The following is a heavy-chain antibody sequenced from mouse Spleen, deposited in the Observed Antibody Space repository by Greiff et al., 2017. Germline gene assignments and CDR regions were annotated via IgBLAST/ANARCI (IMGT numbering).Heavy chain of an antibody. CDR3: ARKGTTVRGDY. J-gene: IGHJ2*01. CDR1: GYTFTSYG. D-gene: IGHD1-1*01. Sequence: VKLQESGAELARPGASVKLSCKASGYTFTSYGISWVKQRTGQGLEWIGEIYPRSGNTYYNEKFKGKATLTADKSSSTAYMELRSLTSEDSAVYFCARKGTTVRGDYWGQGTTLTVSS. V-gene: IGHV1-81*01. CDR2: IYPRSGNT.